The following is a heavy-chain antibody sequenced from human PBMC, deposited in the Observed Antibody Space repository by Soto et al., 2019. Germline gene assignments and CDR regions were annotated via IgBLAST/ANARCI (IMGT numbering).Heavy chain of an antibody. V-gene: IGHV3-7*05. D-gene: IGHD3-22*01. Sequence: GGSLRLSCAASGFTFSSYWMSWVRQAPGKGLEWVANIKQDGSEKYYVDSVKGRFTISRDNAKNSLYLQMNSLRAEDTAVYYCAREGYYYDSSGIFDYWGQGTLVTVS. CDR3: AREGYYYDSSGIFDY. CDR1: GFTFSSYW. J-gene: IGHJ4*02. CDR2: IKQDGSEK.